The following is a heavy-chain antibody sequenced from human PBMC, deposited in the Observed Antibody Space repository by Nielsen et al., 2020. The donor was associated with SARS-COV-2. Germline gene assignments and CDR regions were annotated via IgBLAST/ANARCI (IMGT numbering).Heavy chain of an antibody. D-gene: IGHD3-22*01. CDR3: ARSRGDSSGYYSNTHFDY. CDR1: GFPFSDSY. CDR2: ISASSYYT. Sequence: GESLTISCLASGFPFSDSYMSWIRHAPGKGLEWFSYISASSYYTNYADSVKGRFPISRDNAKNSLYLQMISLRVEDTAEYFCARSRGDSSGYYSNTHFDYWGQGIPVTVTS. V-gene: IGHV3-11*03. J-gene: IGHJ4*02.